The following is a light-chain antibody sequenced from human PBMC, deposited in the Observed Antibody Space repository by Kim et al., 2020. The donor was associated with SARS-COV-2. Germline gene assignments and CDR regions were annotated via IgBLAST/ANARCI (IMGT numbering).Light chain of an antibody. Sequence: EIVMTQSPAILSVSPGERATLSCRASQSVRTNLAWYQQTPGQAPRLLIYGASTRATGIPARFSGSGSGTEFTLTISSLQSEDFAVYYCQEYNNWPPWTFGQGTKVDIK. J-gene: IGKJ1*01. V-gene: IGKV3-15*01. CDR3: QEYNNWPPWT. CDR1: QSVRTN. CDR2: GAS.